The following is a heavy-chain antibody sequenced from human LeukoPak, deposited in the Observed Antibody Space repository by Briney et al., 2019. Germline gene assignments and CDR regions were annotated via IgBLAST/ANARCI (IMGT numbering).Heavy chain of an antibody. CDR2: INHSGST. D-gene: IGHD3-10*01. Sequence: PSETLSLTCAVYGGSFSGYYWSWLRQPPGKGLEWIGEINHSGSTNYNPSLKSRVTISVDTSKNQFSLKLSSVTAADTVVYYCARHNYFGSGSRSLEFDYWGQGTLVTISS. J-gene: IGHJ4*02. CDR1: GGSFSGYY. CDR3: ARHNYFGSGSRSLEFDY. V-gene: IGHV4-34*01.